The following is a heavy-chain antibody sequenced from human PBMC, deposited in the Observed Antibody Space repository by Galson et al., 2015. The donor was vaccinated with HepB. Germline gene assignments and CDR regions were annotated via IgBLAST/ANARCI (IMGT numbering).Heavy chain of an antibody. J-gene: IGHJ3*02. CDR2: ISAYNGNT. Sequence: SVKVSCKASGYTFTSYGISWVRQAPGQGLEWMGWISAYNGNTNYAQKLQGRVTMTTDTSTSTAYMELRSLRSDDTAVYYCARGIVVVVAATAKPLLNHDAFDIWGQGTMVTVSS. D-gene: IGHD2-15*01. V-gene: IGHV1-18*01. CDR3: ARGIVVVVAATAKPLLNHDAFDI. CDR1: GYTFTSYG.